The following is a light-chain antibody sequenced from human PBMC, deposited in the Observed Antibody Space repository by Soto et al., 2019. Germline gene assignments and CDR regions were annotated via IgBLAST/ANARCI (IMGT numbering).Light chain of an antibody. CDR1: QSIGGF. Sequence: DIQMTQSPSSLSVSVGDRVTITCRASQSIGGFLNWYQQKLGKAPKLLIYAASSLQSGVPSRFSVSGSGTDFTLTISSMQPEDFATYYCPQSYSTPLTFGGGTKVDIK. J-gene: IGKJ4*01. CDR3: PQSYSTPLT. CDR2: AAS. V-gene: IGKV1-39*01.